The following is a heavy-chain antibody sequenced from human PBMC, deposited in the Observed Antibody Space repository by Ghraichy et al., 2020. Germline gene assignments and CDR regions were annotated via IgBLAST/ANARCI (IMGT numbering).Heavy chain of an antibody. CDR1: GYSISSGYY. CDR2: IYHSGST. J-gene: IGHJ4*02. D-gene: IGHD1-26*01. V-gene: IGHV4-38-2*02. Sequence: SETLSLTCTVSGYSISSGYYWGWIRQPPGKGLEWIGSIYHSGSTYYNPSLKSRVTISVDTSKNQFSLKLSSVTAADTAVYYCARDFWEEVGATIVRGIDYWGQGTLVTVSS. CDR3: ARDFWEEVGATIVRGIDY.